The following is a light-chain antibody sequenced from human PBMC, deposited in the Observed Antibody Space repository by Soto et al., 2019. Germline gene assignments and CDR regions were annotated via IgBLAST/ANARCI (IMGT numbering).Light chain of an antibody. CDR3: QQSYSTPRT. J-gene: IGKJ1*01. Sequence: DIQMTQSPSSLSASVGDRITITCRSSQSISRHLNWYQQKPGAAPNLLIYGASSLQSGVPSRFSGSGSGTDFTLTISSLRPEDFATYYCQQSYSTPRTFVQGTKVEIK. V-gene: IGKV1-39*01. CDR1: QSISRH. CDR2: GAS.